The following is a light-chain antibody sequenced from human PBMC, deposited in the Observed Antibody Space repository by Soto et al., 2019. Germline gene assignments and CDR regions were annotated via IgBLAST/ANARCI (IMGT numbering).Light chain of an antibody. Sequence: DIQMTQSPPSLSASVGDSVTITCRASRSVGRYLNWYQKRAGEAPNLLIYAASSLQTGVPSRFSGTGAATVFIITSSIVPPEVAATYFYQHSGGRPWTFGQGTDVQI. CDR2: AAS. CDR3: QHSGGRPWT. V-gene: IGKV1-39*01. CDR1: RSVGRY. J-gene: IGKJ1*01.